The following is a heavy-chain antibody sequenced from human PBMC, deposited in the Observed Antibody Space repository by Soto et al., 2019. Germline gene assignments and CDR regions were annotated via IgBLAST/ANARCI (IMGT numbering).Heavy chain of an antibody. V-gene: IGHV1-69*01. CDR3: ATVGETRGFYFDY. CDR1: GGTFSSYG. Sequence: QVQLVQSGAEVRKPGSSVKVSCKASGGTFSSYGINWVRQAPGQGPEWMGGLIPIFGSSNYAQKFQGRVAILADDSTSTVFMELRSLRSEDTAVYYCATVGETRGFYFDYWGQGTLVTVSS. CDR2: LIPIFGSS. J-gene: IGHJ4*02.